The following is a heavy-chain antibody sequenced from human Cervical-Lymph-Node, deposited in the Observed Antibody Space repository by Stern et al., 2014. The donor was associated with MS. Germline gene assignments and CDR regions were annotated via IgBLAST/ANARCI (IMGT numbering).Heavy chain of an antibody. CDR2: ISYDVNNK. CDR3: AREGVPPY. J-gene: IGHJ4*02. Sequence: QVQLMQSGGGVVQPGRSLRLSCAASGFTFSSFSMHWVRQAPGKGLEWVAVISYDVNNKYFADSVQGRFTISRDNSKNTVYLQMNSLRPEDTAVYYCAREGVPPYWGQGTLVTVSS. D-gene: IGHD2-2*01. CDR1: GFTFSSFS. V-gene: IGHV3-30*04.